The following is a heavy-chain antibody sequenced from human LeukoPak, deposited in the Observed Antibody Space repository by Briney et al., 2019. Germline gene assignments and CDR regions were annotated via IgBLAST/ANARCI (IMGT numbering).Heavy chain of an antibody. CDR2: IYSGDNT. V-gene: IGHV3-53*01. Sequence: GGSLRLSCAASGFTVSSNYMSWVRQAPGKGLEWVSVIYSGDNTYYADSVKGRFTISRDNSKNTLYLQMNSLRAEDTAVYYCASLRGDAHAFDIWGQGTMVTVSS. CDR3: ASLRGDAHAFDI. D-gene: IGHD2-21*02. J-gene: IGHJ3*02. CDR1: GFTVSSNY.